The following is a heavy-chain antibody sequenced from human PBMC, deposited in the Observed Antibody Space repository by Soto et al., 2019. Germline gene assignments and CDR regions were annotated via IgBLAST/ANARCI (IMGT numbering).Heavy chain of an antibody. CDR1: GGSFSGYY. J-gene: IGHJ6*02. CDR3: ARLARRIAVARWDYYYGMDV. CDR2: INHSGST. Sequence: PSETLSLTCAVYGGSFSGYYWSWIRQPPGKGLEWIGEINHSGSTNYNPSLKSRVTISVDTSKNQFSLKLSSVTAADTAVYYCARLARRIAVARWDYYYGMDVWGQGTTVTVSS. D-gene: IGHD6-19*01. V-gene: IGHV4-34*01.